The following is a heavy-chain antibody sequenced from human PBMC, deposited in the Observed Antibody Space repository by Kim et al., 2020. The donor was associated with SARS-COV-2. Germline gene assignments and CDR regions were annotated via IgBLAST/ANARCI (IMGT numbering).Heavy chain of an antibody. V-gene: IGHV4-39*01. D-gene: IGHD2-2*01. CDR1: GGSISNSRYY. Sequence: SETLSLTCTVSGGSISNSRYYWGWIRQPPGKGLVWIATIYYTGGPYYNPSLQSRVTISVDTSKSQFSLPLTSVTAADTAVYYCTTLRRYQHIDPFDIWGPGSMVIISS. CDR2: IYYTGGP. J-gene: IGHJ3*02. CDR3: TTLRRYQHIDPFDI.